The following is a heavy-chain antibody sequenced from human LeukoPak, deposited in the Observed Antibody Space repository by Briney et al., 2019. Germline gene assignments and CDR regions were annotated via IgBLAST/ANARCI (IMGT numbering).Heavy chain of an antibody. CDR3: ARERQDTIVHSGVFDI. V-gene: IGHV3-30-3*01. CDR2: IASDGSHT. J-gene: IGHJ3*02. D-gene: IGHD3-10*01. CDR1: GFTFSTYF. Sequence: ALRLSCAASGFTFSTYFMHWVRQAPGKGLEWVAVIASDGSHTFYVESVKGRFTISRDNSKNTLYLQMNSLRAEDTAVYFCARERQDTIVHSGVFDIWGQGTMVTVSS.